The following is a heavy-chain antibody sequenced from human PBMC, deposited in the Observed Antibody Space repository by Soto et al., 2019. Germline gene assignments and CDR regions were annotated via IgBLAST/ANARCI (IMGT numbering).Heavy chain of an antibody. D-gene: IGHD3-22*01. CDR2: IYSGGST. Sequence: GGSLRLSCAASGFTVSSNYMSWVRQAPGKGLEWVSVIYSGGSTYYADSVKGRFTISRDNSKNTLYLQMNSLRPEDTAVYYCARLLYYYDSSGFSATRVLDPWGQGTLVTVSS. CDR1: GFTVSSNY. CDR3: ARLLYYYDSSGFSATRVLDP. J-gene: IGHJ5*02. V-gene: IGHV3-53*01.